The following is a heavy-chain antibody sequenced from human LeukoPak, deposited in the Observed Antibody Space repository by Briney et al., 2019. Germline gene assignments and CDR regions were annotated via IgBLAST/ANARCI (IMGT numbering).Heavy chain of an antibody. D-gene: IGHD1-1*01. CDR1: GFTFSVSW. CDR3: ARGGTTFEH. CDR2: IKYDGNEK. J-gene: IGHJ4*02. V-gene: IGHV3-7*01. Sequence: PGGSLRLSCAASGFTFSVSWMSWVRQAPVKGLEWVANIKYDGNEKYYVDSVKGRFTISRDNAKNSLYLQMNSLSAEDTAVYYCARGGTTFEHWGQGTLVTVSS.